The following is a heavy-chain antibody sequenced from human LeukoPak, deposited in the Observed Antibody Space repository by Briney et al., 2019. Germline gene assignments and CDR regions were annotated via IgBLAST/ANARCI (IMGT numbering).Heavy chain of an antibody. CDR2: IYYSGST. CDR1: GGSISSYY. V-gene: IGHV4-59*01. J-gene: IGHJ6*02. D-gene: IGHD4-17*01. Sequence: SETLSLTCTVSGGSISSYYWSWIRRPPGKGLEWIGYIYYSGSTNYNPSLKSRVTISVDTSKNQFSLKLSSVTAADTAVYYCARDRRGLYGDYPKSYYYYYGMDVWGQGTTVTVSS. CDR3: ARDRRGLYGDYPKSYYYYYGMDV.